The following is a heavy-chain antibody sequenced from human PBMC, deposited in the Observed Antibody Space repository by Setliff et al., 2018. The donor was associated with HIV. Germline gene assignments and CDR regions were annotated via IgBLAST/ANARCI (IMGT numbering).Heavy chain of an antibody. CDR2: IWFDGSNK. Sequence: GGSLRLSCATSGFTFSPYAIHWVRQAPGMGLEWVAVIWFDGSNKYYADSVKGRFIISRDNSKNTLYLQMNSLRAEDTAVYYCAKDRTTIPRYLQHWGQGTLVTVSS. CDR1: GFTFSPYA. J-gene: IGHJ1*01. D-gene: IGHD5-12*01. V-gene: IGHV3-30*02. CDR3: AKDRTTIPRYLQH.